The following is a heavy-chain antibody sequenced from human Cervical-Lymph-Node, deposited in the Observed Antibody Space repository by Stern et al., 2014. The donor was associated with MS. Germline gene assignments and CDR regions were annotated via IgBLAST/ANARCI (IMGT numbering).Heavy chain of an antibody. J-gene: IGHJ3*01. V-gene: IGHV4-31*03. CDR3: AREMGEWELLRGGDDVSDV. D-gene: IGHD1-26*01. CDR1: GGSITSGGFY. Sequence: QVQLQESGPGLVKPSQTLSLTCTVSGGSITSGGFYWSWIRQHPGKGLEWIGYISYSWETYYNPSLKRRLTISVDTSKNQFSLKLTSVTAADTAVYYCAREMGEWELLRGGDDVSDVWGQGTMVTVSS. CDR2: ISYSWET.